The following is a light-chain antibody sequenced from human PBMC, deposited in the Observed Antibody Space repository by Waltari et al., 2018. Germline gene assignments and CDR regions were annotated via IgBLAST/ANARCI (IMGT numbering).Light chain of an antibody. Sequence: DIKMTQSPSSLSASIGDRVTLTCRASQGISNYLAWYQQKPGKVPKVLLYAASTLQSGVPSRFSGSGSGTDFTLTISSLQPEDVATYYCQKYNSAPMTFGQGTKVEIK. V-gene: IGKV1-27*01. CDR3: QKYNSAPMT. CDR2: AAS. CDR1: QGISNY. J-gene: IGKJ1*01.